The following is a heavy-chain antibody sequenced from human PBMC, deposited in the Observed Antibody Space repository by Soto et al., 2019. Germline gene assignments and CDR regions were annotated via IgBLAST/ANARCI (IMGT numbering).Heavy chain of an antibody. V-gene: IGHV3-9*01. CDR1: GFTFDDYA. Sequence: EVQLVESGGGLVQPGRSLRLSCAASGFTFDDYAMHWVRQAPGKGLEWVSGISWNSGSIGYADSVKGRFTISRDNAKNSLYLQMNSLRAEDTALYYCAKDIRGSGWYLTFDYWGQGTLVTVSS. CDR3: AKDIRGSGWYLTFDY. D-gene: IGHD6-19*01. J-gene: IGHJ4*02. CDR2: ISWNSGSI.